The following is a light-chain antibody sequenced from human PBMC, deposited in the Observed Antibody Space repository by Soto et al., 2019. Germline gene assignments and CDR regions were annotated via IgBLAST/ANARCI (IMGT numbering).Light chain of an antibody. CDR3: HQYHLWPWT. J-gene: IGKJ1*01. CDR2: GAS. V-gene: IGKV3D-15*01. CDR1: QSVRSS. Sequence: ILFTQSPATLSLSPGERATLSCRASQSVRSSLAWYEQKPGQSPRLLIYGASTRATGIPARFSGSGSGTEFTLTISRLQSEDFSVYYCHQYHLWPWTFGQGTKVDIK.